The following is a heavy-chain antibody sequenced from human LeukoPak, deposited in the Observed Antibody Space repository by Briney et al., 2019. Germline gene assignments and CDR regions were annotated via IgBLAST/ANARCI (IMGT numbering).Heavy chain of an antibody. Sequence: SETLSLTCTVSGGSISSSSYYWGWIRQPPGKGLEWIGSIYYSGSTHYNPSLKSRVTISVDTSKNQFSLKLSSVTAADTAVYYCARIHTYYDILTGYYREGWFDPWGQGTLVTVSS. CDR3: ARIHTYYDILTGYYREGWFDP. CDR2: IYYSGST. D-gene: IGHD3-9*01. CDR1: GGSISSSSYY. V-gene: IGHV4-39*07. J-gene: IGHJ5*02.